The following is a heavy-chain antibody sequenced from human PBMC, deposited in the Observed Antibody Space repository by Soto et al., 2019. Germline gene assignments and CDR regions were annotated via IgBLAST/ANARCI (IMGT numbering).Heavy chain of an antibody. J-gene: IGHJ4*02. D-gene: IGHD2-15*01. V-gene: IGHV4-34*01. CDR2: VNHAGGT. CDR3: ARRGRYGGRSYTG. Sequence: QMHIQQWGAGLLKPSETLSLTCAVSGGSFNDFYWNWVRQPPGEGLEWIGEVNHAGGTDYNPSLKSRVIISEDRSKNQLSLRLKSVTIADTATYYCARRGRYGGRSYTGWGQGTLVTVSS. CDR1: GGSFNDFY.